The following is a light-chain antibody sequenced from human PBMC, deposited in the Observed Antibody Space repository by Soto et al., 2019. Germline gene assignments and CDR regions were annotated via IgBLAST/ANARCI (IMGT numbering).Light chain of an antibody. V-gene: IGKV3-20*01. CDR2: GAS. Sequence: EVALTQSPGTLSLSPGERATLSGRASQSVSSTYLSWYQQRPGQAPRLLIYGASTRATDIPDRISGSGSGTDFNLTVSRLEPEDFAVYECQHYGSTTWSVGQGTKLDIK. CDR3: QHYGSTTWS. CDR1: QSVSSTY. J-gene: IGKJ1*01.